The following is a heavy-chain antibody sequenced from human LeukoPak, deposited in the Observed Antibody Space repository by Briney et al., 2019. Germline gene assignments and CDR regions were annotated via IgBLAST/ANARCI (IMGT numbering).Heavy chain of an antibody. V-gene: IGHV4-4*07. J-gene: IGHJ6*03. D-gene: IGHD4-17*01. CDR3: ATSTVTTENSYHYIDV. CDR1: GGSINIYY. CDR2: IFPSGNT. Sequence: SETLSLTCTASGGSINIYYWSWIRQPAGKGLEWIGRIFPSGNTNYNPSLKSRVTLLVDKSKNQFSLKLNSVTAADTAVYYCATSTVTTENSYHYIDVWGKGTTVTVSS.